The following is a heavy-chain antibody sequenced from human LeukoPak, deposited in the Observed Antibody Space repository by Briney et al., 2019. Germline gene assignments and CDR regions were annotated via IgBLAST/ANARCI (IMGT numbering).Heavy chain of an antibody. CDR3: ASLMGSFGDLFVY. V-gene: IGHV4-38-2*02. Sequence: PSETLSLTCTVSGYSISSGYYWGWIRQPPGKGLEWTGSFFHSGSTSFNPSLKSRVTISVDTSKNQFSLKLSSVTAADTAVYYCASLMGSFGDLFVYWGQGTLVTVSS. J-gene: IGHJ4*02. D-gene: IGHD3-10*01. CDR2: FFHSGST. CDR1: GYSISSGYY.